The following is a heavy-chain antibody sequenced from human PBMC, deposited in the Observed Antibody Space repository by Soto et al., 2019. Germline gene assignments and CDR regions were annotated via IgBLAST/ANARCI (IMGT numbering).Heavy chain of an antibody. Sequence: QVQLVQSGAEVKKPGTSVKISCKTSGDTFTTYYLQWVRQAPGRGLEWMGIINPDNGSTNYAQKLRGRVTMTRDTYTSTIYMDLTSLISEDTAVYFCARGLGVRRGLRLQHWGQGALVTVFS. J-gene: IGHJ1*01. D-gene: IGHD2-15*01. V-gene: IGHV1-46*04. CDR1: GDTFTTYY. CDR3: ARGLGVRRGLRLQH. CDR2: INPDNGST.